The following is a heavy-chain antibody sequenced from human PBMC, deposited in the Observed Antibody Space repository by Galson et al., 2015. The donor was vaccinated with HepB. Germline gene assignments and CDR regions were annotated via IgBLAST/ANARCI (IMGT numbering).Heavy chain of an antibody. J-gene: IGHJ4*02. Sequence: SLRLSCAATGFTFSSYSMNWLRQAPGKGLEWVSFISSNSHYIYYRDSVEGRFTVSRDNAQNSLYLHMSSLRAEDTAVYYCARGWDIEVTANFDYWGQGALVTVSS. V-gene: IGHV3-21*04. CDR1: GFTFSSYS. D-gene: IGHD2-21*02. CDR3: ARGWDIEVTANFDY. CDR2: ISSNSHYI.